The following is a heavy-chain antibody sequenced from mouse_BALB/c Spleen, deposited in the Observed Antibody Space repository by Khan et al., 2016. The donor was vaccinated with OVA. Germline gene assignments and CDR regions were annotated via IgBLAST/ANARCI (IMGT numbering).Heavy chain of an antibody. CDR3: AKDLYYEYDDPF. J-gene: IGHJ3*01. CDR2: INPYNDYT. V-gene: IGHV1S136*01. Sequence: EVQLQESGPELVKPGASVKMSCKASGYTFTSYIIHWVKQKPGQGLEWIGYINPYNDYTKYNEKFKGKATLTSDKSSSTTYMELSSLASEDSAVYYCAKDLYYEYDDPFWGQGTLVTVSA. CDR1: GYTFTSYI. D-gene: IGHD2-4*01.